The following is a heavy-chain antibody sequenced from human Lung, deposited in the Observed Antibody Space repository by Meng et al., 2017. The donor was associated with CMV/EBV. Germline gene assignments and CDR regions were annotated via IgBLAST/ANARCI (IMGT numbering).Heavy chain of an antibody. CDR2: ISTSGGDT. J-gene: IGHJ4*02. V-gene: IGHV3-23*01. Sequence: GEXXKISCAASGFTFSSHALSWVRQAPGKGLEWVSSISTSGGDTYHADSVKGRFTISRDNSKKTLYLQMNSLRAEDTAVYYCANLGRTIRDYWGQGTLVTVS. CDR1: GFTFSSHA. CDR3: ANLGRTIRDY. D-gene: IGHD4/OR15-4a*01.